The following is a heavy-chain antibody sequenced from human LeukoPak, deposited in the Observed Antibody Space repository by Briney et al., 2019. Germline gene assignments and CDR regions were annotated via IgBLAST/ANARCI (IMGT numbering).Heavy chain of an antibody. CDR2: IIPIFGTA. J-gene: IGHJ6*02. CDR3: ARDRRKYDFWSGFYYYGMDV. D-gene: IGHD3-3*01. CDR1: GGTFSSYA. Sequence: SVKVSCKASGGTFSSYAISWVRQAPGQGLEWMGGIIPIFGTANYAQKFQGRVTITADESTSTAYMELSSLRSEDTAVYYCARDRRKYDFWSGFYYYGMDVWGQGTTVTVSS. V-gene: IGHV1-69*01.